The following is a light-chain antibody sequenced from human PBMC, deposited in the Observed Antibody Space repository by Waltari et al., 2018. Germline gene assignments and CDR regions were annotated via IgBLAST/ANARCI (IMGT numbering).Light chain of an antibody. CDR3: AARDDSLNWV. J-gene: IGLJ3*02. CDR1: SSNIGLNS. Sequence: QFVLTQSPSASGPPGQRVTISCSGSSSNIGLNSIYWYQQLPGAPPKLLISKNNQRSSGVPDRFSASKSGTSASLAISGLRSEDEADYFCAARDDSLNWVFGGGTKLTVL. V-gene: IGLV1-47*01. CDR2: KNN.